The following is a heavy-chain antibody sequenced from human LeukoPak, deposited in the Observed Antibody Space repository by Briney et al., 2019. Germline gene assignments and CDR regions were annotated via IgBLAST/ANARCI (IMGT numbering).Heavy chain of an antibody. Sequence: ASVKVSCKASVYTFTGYYMHWVRQAPGQGLEWMGWINPNSGGTNYAQKFQGRVTMTRDTSISTAYMELSRLRSDDTAVYYCARGLGSYYPYYYFDYWGQGTLVTVSS. CDR2: INPNSGGT. D-gene: IGHD1-26*01. J-gene: IGHJ4*02. CDR1: VYTFTGYY. CDR3: ARGLGSYYPYYYFDY. V-gene: IGHV1-2*02.